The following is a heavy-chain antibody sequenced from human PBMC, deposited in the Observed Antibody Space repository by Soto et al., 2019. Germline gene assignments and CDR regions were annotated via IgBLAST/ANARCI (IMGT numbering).Heavy chain of an antibody. CDR3: LVRGVKNAFDI. Sequence: GASVKVSCKASGFTFTSSAVQWVRQARGQRLEGIRWIVVGSCNTNYAQKFQERVTITRDMSTSTAYMELSSLRSEDTAVYYCLVRGVKNAFDIWGQGTMVTVSS. CDR1: GFTFTSSA. V-gene: IGHV1-58*01. D-gene: IGHD3-10*01. CDR2: IVVGSCNT. J-gene: IGHJ3*02.